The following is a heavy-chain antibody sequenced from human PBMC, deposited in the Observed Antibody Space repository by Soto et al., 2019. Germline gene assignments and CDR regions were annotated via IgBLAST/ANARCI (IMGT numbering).Heavy chain of an antibody. CDR1: GLRFSSYG. CDR2: ISYDGSNK. J-gene: IGHJ3*02. CDR3: AKGYIAAASVLDAFDI. V-gene: IGHV3-30*18. D-gene: IGHD6-13*01. Sequence: GGSLRLSCAASGLRFSSYGMHWVRQAPGKGLEWVAVISYDGSNKNYADSVKGRFTISRDNFKNTLYLQMNSLRVEDTAVYYCAKGYIAAASVLDAFDIWGQGTMVTVS.